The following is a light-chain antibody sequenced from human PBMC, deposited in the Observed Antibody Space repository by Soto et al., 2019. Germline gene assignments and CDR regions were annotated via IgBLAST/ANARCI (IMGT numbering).Light chain of an antibody. Sequence: QSVLTQPPSASGTPGQSVIISCSGSSSNIGTNLVYWYQQVPGMAPKLLIYANSQRPSGVPDRFSGSKSGTSASLAISGLRSEDEADYYCVAWDDSLRGAIFGGGTQLTVL. CDR2: ANS. J-gene: IGLJ7*01. V-gene: IGLV1-47*01. CDR3: VAWDDSLRGAI. CDR1: SSNIGTNL.